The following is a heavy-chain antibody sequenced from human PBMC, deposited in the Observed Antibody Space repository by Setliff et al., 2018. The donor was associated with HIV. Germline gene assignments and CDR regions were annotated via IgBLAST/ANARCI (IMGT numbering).Heavy chain of an antibody. V-gene: IGHV5-51*01. J-gene: IGHJ4*02. CDR3: ATSPLGYCSGGSCSHYFDY. CDR2: VYPGDSDT. Sequence: GESLKISCKGSGYSFSNYWIGWVRQMPGKGLEWMGIVYPGDSDTRYSPSFQGQVTISADMSISTAYLQWSSLKASDTAMYYRATSPLGYCSGGSCSHYFDYWGPGTLVTVSS. CDR1: GYSFSNYW. D-gene: IGHD2-15*01.